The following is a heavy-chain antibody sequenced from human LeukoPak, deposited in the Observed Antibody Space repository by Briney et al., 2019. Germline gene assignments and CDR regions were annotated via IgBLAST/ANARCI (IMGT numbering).Heavy chain of an antibody. V-gene: IGHV3-21*01. D-gene: IGHD3-22*01. CDR2: ISSSSYI. Sequence: PGGSLRLSCAASGFTFSSYSMNWVRQAPGKGLEWVSSISSSSYIYYTDSLKGRFTIYRDKPKNSLYLQMNSLRAEDTAVYYCARVTYYYDSSGYNSDYWGQGTLVTVSS. CDR1: GFTFSSYS. J-gene: IGHJ4*02. CDR3: ARVTYYYDSSGYNSDY.